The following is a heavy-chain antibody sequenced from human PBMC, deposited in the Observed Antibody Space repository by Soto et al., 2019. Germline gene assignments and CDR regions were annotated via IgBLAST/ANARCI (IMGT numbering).Heavy chain of an antibody. CDR2: IYYTGTT. CDR3: AKYRRTEAEGFTLDY. D-gene: IGHD6-13*01. J-gene: IGHJ4*02. V-gene: IGHV4-59*01. CDR1: GDSINNSY. Sequence: SETLSLTCAVSGDSINNSYCIWIVQPPGKRLEWIGNIYYTGTTTYNPSLESRVTMSVDTSKNQFSLKLNSVDAADTAVYYCAKYRRTEAEGFTLDYWGRGTLVTGSS.